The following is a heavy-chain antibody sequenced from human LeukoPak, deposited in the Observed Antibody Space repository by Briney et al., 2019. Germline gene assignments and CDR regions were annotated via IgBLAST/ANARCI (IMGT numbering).Heavy chain of an antibody. CDR1: RFTLSSYE. V-gene: IGHV3-48*03. J-gene: IGHJ6*02. CDR3: TRDPYQYGMDV. CDR2: FSTSGRSI. Sequence: GGSLRLSCAASRFTLSSYEMNWVXQAXGKGLEWVSYFSTSGRSIYYADSVKGRFTVSRDNAKNSLYLQMNSLRAEDTAVYYCTRDPYQYGMDVWGQGTTVTVSS.